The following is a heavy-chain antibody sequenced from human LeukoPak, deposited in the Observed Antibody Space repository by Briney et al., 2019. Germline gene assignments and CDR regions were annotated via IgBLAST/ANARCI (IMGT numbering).Heavy chain of an antibody. J-gene: IGHJ6*02. CDR3: ARAGGIAVAGVYNGMDV. D-gene: IGHD6-19*01. Sequence: GGSLRLSCAASGFTYSAYSMNWVRQAPGKGLEWVSAISSSSSFIYYAVSVKGRFTISRDNAKNSPYLQMNSLRDEDTAIYYCARAGGIAVAGVYNGMDVWGQGTTVTVSS. V-gene: IGHV3-21*01. CDR2: ISSSSSFI. CDR1: GFTYSAYS.